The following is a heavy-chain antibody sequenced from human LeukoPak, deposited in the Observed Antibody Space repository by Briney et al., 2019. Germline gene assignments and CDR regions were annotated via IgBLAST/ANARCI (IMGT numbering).Heavy chain of an antibody. CDR2: TYSNGRT. CDR1: GFTVSSNY. J-gene: IGHJ4*02. Sequence: PGGSLRLSCAASGFTVSSNYMSWVRQAPGKGLEWVSVTYSNGRTYYADSVKGRFTISRDISKNTLYLQMNSLRAEDTAVYYCAKDPARPYDSSGYYSDYWGQGTLVTVSS. CDR3: AKDPARPYDSSGYYSDY. V-gene: IGHV3-53*01. D-gene: IGHD3-22*01.